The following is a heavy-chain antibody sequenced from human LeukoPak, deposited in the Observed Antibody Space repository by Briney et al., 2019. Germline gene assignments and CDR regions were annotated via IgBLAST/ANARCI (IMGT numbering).Heavy chain of an antibody. J-gene: IGHJ4*02. CDR2: ISWNSGSI. CDR1: GFTFDDYA. CDR3: AKDMSYDSSGSYFDY. D-gene: IGHD3-22*01. V-gene: IGHV3-9*01. Sequence: PGRSLRLSCAASGFTFDDYAMPWVRQAPGKGLEWFSGISWNSGSIGYADSVKGRFTISRDSAKNSLYLQMNSLRAEDTALYYCAKDMSYDSSGSYFDYWGQGTLVTVSS.